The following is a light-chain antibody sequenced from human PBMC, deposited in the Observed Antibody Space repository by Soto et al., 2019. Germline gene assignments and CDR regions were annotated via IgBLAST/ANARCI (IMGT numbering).Light chain of an antibody. CDR1: QSISNW. CDR2: KAT. Sequence: DIQMTQSPSTLSASVGDRVTITCRASQSISNWLAWYQQKPGRAPKLLIYKATSLQSGVSSRFSGSASGTEFALTISGLQPDDFATYYCQRYNSNSRTFGQGTKVEIK. CDR3: QRYNSNSRT. J-gene: IGKJ1*01. V-gene: IGKV1-5*03.